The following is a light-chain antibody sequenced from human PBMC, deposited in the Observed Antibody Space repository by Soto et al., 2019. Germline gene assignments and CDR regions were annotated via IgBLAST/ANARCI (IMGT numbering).Light chain of an antibody. CDR2: GAS. J-gene: IGKJ1*01. CDR3: RQYNQWPPWT. Sequence: EIVLTQSPGTLSLSPGERATLSCRASQSVSSSYLAWYQQKPGQAPRLLIYGASSRATGIPDRFSGSGSGTDFTLTISRLEPEDFAVYYCRQYNQWPPWTFGQGTKVDIK. V-gene: IGKV3-20*01. CDR1: QSVSSSY.